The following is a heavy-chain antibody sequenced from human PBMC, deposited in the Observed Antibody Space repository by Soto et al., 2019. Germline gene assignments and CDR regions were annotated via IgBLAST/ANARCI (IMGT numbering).Heavy chain of an antibody. CDR2: IYSGGST. D-gene: IGHD1-26*01. V-gene: IGHV3-53*02. CDR3: AREWELPRRGYYFDY. CDR1: GFTVSSNY. J-gene: IGHJ4*02. Sequence: EVQLVETGGGLIQPGGSLRLSCAASGFTVSSNYMSWVRQAPGKGLEWVSVIYSGGSTYYADSVKGRFTISRDNSKNTLYLQMNSLRAEDTAVYYCAREWELPRRGYYFDYWGQGTLVTVSS.